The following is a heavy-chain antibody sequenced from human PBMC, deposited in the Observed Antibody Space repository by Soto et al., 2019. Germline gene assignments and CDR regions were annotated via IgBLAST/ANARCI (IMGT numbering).Heavy chain of an antibody. CDR3: ARVLVGAGPNDWFDP. CDR2: ISNSGST. J-gene: IGHJ5*02. CDR1: GVSISSYY. V-gene: IGHV4-59*01. D-gene: IGHD2-15*01. Sequence: SETLSLTCSVSGVSISSYYWSWIRQTLGMGLEWIAYISNSGSTNYNPSLNSRVTISVDTSKNQLSLRLNSVTAADSGVYYCARVLVGAGPNDWFDPWGQGALVTVSS.